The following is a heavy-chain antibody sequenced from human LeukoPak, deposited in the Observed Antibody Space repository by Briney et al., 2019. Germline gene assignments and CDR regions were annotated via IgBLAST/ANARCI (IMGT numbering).Heavy chain of an antibody. CDR1: GFTFSSYA. Sequence: SGGSLRLSCAASGFTFSSYAMSWVRQAPGKGLEWLSYISGSSSTIYYADSVKGRFTISRDNAKNSLYLQMNSLRDEDTAVYYCARRASGGGYYFDYWGQGTLVTVSS. D-gene: IGHD3-16*01. CDR3: ARRASGGGYYFDY. CDR2: ISGSSSTI. J-gene: IGHJ4*02. V-gene: IGHV3-48*02.